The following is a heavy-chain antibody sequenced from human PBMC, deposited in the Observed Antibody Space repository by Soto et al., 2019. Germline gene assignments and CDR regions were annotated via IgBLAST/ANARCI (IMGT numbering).Heavy chain of an antibody. J-gene: IGHJ5*02. CDR2: INHSGST. Sequence: PSETLSLTCAVYGGSFSGYYWSWIRQPPGKGLEWIGEINHSGSTNYNPSLKSRVTISVDTSKNQFSLKLSSVTAADTAVYYCARGRSVPAAMPNRHNNWFDPWGQGTLVTVSS. CDR3: ARGRSVPAAMPNRHNNWFDP. CDR1: GGSFSGYY. D-gene: IGHD2-2*01. V-gene: IGHV4-34*01.